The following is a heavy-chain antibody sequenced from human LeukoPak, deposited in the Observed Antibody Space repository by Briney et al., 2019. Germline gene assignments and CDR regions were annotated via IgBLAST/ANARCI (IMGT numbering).Heavy chain of an antibody. D-gene: IGHD3-22*01. J-gene: IGHJ4*02. CDR2: IYYRGST. V-gene: IGHV4-59*06. CDR1: GGSISSYY. CDR3: ARVGYDSSGFYRYYFDY. Sequence: SETLSLTCTVSGGSISSYYWSWIRQHPGKGLEWIGYIYYRGSTYYNPSLKSRVTISIDTSKNQFSLNLSSVTAADTAVYYCARVGYDSSGFYRYYFDYWGQGTLVTVSS.